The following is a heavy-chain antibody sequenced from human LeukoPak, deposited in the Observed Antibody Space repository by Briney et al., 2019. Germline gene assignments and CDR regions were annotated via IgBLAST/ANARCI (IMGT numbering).Heavy chain of an antibody. Sequence: PSETLSLTCTVSGGSISSGDYYWGWIRQPPGKGLEWIGYIYYSGSTYYNPSLKSRVTISVDTSKNQFSLKLSSVTAADTAVYYCARRGGRYYYDSSGYLRGAFDIWGQGTMVTVSS. V-gene: IGHV4-30-4*01. CDR1: GGSISSGDYY. CDR2: IYYSGST. D-gene: IGHD3-22*01. J-gene: IGHJ3*02. CDR3: ARRGGRYYYDSSGYLRGAFDI.